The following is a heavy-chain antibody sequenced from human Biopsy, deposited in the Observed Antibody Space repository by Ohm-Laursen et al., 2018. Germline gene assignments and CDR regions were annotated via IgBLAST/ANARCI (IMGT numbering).Heavy chain of an antibody. D-gene: IGHD3-22*01. CDR2: IFYRGST. J-gene: IGHJ5*02. Sequence: SDTLSLTCLVSGGSISNNNYYWGWIRQPPGKGLEWIGSIFYRGSTHYKPSLKSRVNISVDTSKNHFSLKLKSVTAADTAVYYCARDYDTSGYYYVSWGQGTLVTVSS. CDR1: GGSISNNNYY. CDR3: ARDYDTSGYYYVS. V-gene: IGHV4-39*02.